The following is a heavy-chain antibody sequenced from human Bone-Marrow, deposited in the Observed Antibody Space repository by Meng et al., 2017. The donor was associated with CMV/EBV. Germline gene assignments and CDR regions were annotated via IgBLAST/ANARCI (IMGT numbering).Heavy chain of an antibody. CDR3: ATDFWIDLGYYYYGMDV. CDR2: IYSGGST. CDR1: GFTVSSNY. J-gene: IGHJ6*02. D-gene: IGHD3-3*01. Sequence: GESLKISCAASGFTVSSNYMSWVRQAPGKGLEWVSVIYSGGSTYYADSVKGRFTISRDNSKNTLYLQMNSLRAEDTAVYYCATDFWIDLGYYYYGMDVWGQGTTVTVSS. V-gene: IGHV3-53*03.